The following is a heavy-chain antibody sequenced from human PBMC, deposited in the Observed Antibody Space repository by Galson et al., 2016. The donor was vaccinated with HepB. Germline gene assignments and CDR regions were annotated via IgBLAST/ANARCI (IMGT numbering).Heavy chain of an antibody. V-gene: IGHV3-53*01. CDR1: GFTVSTSY. J-gene: IGHJ4*02. D-gene: IGHD3-3*02. CDR2: MYTGGSS. Sequence: SLRLSCAASGFTVSTSYMNWVRQAPGKGLEWVSVMYTGGSSYYADAVKGRFTISRDNSDNTLYLQMNSLTADDTAVYYCARGAFSGVRYFDSWGQGTLVTVSS. CDR3: ARGAFSGVRYFDS.